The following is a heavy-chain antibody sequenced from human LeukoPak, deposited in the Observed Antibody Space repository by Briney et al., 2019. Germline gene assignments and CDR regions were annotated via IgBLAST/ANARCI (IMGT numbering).Heavy chain of an antibody. CDR1: GFTFSSYG. CDR3: ARGKGSCVDY. V-gene: IGHV3-33*01. D-gene: IGHD2-15*01. CDR2: IWYDGSNK. Sequence: PGGSLRLSCAASGFTFSSYGMHWVRQAPGKGLEWVAVIWYDGSNKYYADSVKGRFTISRDNSKNTVYLQMSSLRAEDAAVYYCARGKGSCVDYWGQGTLVTVSS. J-gene: IGHJ4*02.